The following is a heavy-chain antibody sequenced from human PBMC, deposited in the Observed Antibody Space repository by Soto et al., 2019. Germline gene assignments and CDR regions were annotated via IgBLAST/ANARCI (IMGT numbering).Heavy chain of an antibody. CDR2: INPTGGST. CDR3: ARHLAAGDV. D-gene: IGHD2-8*02. CDR1: GYTFINYY. V-gene: IGHV1-46*01. J-gene: IGHJ4*02. Sequence: QVQLVQSGAEVKKPGASVKVSCKASGYTFINYYIHWVRQAPGHGLEWMAIINPTGGSTNYAQKFQGRLTLTMDTYTSTVYMELSSLTSEDKAMYYCARHLAAGDVWGQGTLVTVSS.